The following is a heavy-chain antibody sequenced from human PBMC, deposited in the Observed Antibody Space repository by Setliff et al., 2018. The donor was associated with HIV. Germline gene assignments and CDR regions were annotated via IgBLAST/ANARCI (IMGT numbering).Heavy chain of an antibody. J-gene: IGHJ4*02. CDR1: GYTFINFY. CDR2: ISPNSGGT. CDR3: VKDGGPWGSGD. D-gene: IGHD7-27*01. Sequence: ASVKVSCKAPGYTFINFYIYWVRQAPGQGLEWVGRISPNSGGTDYSQKFQGRVSMTRDTTTNTAYLDLTNLTSDDTAVYFCVKDGGPWGSGDWGQGTLVTVSS. V-gene: IGHV1-2*06.